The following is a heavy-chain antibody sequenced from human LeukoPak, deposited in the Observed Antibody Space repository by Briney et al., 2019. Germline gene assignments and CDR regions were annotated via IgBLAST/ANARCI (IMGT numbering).Heavy chain of an antibody. J-gene: IGHJ4*02. CDR1: AFTFSSYT. CDR2: ISSSGSYI. Sequence: GGSLRLSCAASAFTFSSYTMNWVRQAPGKGLEWVSSISSSGSYIYYADSVKGRFTISRDNAKNSLYLQMNSLRAEDTAVYYCARDKRKGIVESTKSYFDYWGQGTLVTVSS. CDR3: ARDKRKGIVESTKSYFDY. D-gene: IGHD1-26*01. V-gene: IGHV3-21*01.